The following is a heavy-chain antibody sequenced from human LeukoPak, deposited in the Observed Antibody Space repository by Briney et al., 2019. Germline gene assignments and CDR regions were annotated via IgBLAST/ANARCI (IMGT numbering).Heavy chain of an antibody. CDR1: GGSLSGYY. CDR2: INHSGST. CDR3: ARVWLNLRRTSSTQGFDY. D-gene: IGHD5-24*01. J-gene: IGHJ4*02. V-gene: IGHV4-34*01. Sequence: PSETLSLTCAVYGGSLSGYYWSWIRQPPGKGLEWIGEINHSGSTNYNPSLKSRVTISVDTSKNQFSLKLSSVTAADTAVYYCARVWLNLRRTSSTQGFDYWGQGTLVTVSS.